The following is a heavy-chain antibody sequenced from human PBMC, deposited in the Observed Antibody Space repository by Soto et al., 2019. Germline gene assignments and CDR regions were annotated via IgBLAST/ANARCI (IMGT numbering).Heavy chain of an antibody. V-gene: IGHV1-18*01. Sequence: QVQLVQSGAEVKKPGASVKVSCKASGYTFTSYGISWVRQAPGQGLKWMGWISAYNGNTNYAQKLQGRVTMTTDTSTSTAYMELRSLRSDDTAVYYCARDWRPYDSSGDDAFDIWGQGTMVTVSS. D-gene: IGHD3-22*01. CDR2: ISAYNGNT. CDR1: GYTFTSYG. J-gene: IGHJ3*02. CDR3: ARDWRPYDSSGDDAFDI.